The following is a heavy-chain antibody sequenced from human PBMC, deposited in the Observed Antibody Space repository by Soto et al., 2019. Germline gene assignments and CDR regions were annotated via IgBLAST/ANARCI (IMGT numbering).Heavy chain of an antibody. D-gene: IGHD3-10*01. V-gene: IGHV4-31*03. Sequence: PSETLSLTCTVSGGSISSGGYYWSWIRQHPGKGLEWIGYIYYSGSTYYNPSLKSRVTISVDTSKNQFSLKLSSVTAADTAVYYCARGVRGSGRYLAFDIWGQGTMVTVSS. J-gene: IGHJ3*02. CDR2: IYYSGST. CDR1: GGSISSGGYY. CDR3: ARGVRGSGRYLAFDI.